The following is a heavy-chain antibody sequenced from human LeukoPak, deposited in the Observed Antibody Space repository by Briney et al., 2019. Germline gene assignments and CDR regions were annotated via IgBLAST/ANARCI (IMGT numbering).Heavy chain of an antibody. D-gene: IGHD3-10*01. CDR1: GYTFTSYA. CDR2: INAGNGNT. V-gene: IGHV1-3*03. J-gene: IGHJ4*02. CDR3: ARLSAMVRGPEDIFYFEY. Sequence: ASVKVSCKASGYTFTSYAMHWVRQAPGQRLEWMGWINAGNGNTKYSQEFQGRVTITRDTSASTAYMELSSLRSEDMAVYYCARLSAMVRGPEDIFYFEYWGLGTLVTVSS.